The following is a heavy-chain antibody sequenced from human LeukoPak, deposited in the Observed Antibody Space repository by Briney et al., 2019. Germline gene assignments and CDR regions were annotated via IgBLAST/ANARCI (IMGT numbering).Heavy chain of an antibody. CDR1: GGTFSSYG. CDR3: ARDYENSSGWYLSGYFDY. Sequence: SSVKVSCKASGGTFSSYGIIWVRQAPGQGLEWMGRIIPIFGTANYAQKFQGRVTIITDESTSTAYMELSSLRSEDTAVYYCARDYENSSGWYLSGYFDYWGQGTLVTVSS. D-gene: IGHD6-19*01. V-gene: IGHV1-69*05. J-gene: IGHJ4*02. CDR2: IIPIFGTA.